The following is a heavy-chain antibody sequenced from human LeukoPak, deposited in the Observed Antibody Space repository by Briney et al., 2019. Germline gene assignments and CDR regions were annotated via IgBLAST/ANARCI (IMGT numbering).Heavy chain of an antibody. CDR1: GDSTNSGGYY. D-gene: IGHD3-22*01. V-gene: IGHV4-31*03. CDR2: MYYSGIT. CDR3: ASQANYYDSRGYFQH. J-gene: IGHJ1*01. Sequence: PSETLSLTCTVSGDSTNSGGYYWSWIRQHPGKGLEWIGYMYYSGITYYNPSLRSRVTISLDTSKNQFSLKLSSVTAADTAVYYCASQANYYDSRGYFQHWGQGTLVTVSS.